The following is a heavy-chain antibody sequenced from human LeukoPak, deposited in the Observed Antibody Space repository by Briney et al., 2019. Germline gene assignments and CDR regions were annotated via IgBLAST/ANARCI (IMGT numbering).Heavy chain of an antibody. CDR1: GGSISSYY. V-gene: IGHV4-59*01. CDR3: ARDYGGNPGAFDI. CDR2: IYYSGST. D-gene: IGHD4-23*01. J-gene: IGHJ3*02. Sequence: SETLSLTCTVSGGSISSYYWSWIRQPPGKGLEWIGYIYYSGSTNYNPSLKSRVTISVDTSKNQFSLKLSSVTAADTAVYYCARDYGGNPGAFDIRGQGTMVTVSS.